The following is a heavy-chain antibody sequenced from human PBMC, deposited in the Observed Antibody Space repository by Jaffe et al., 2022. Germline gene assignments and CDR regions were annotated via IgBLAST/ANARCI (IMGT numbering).Heavy chain of an antibody. V-gene: IGHV3-48*03. Sequence: EVQLVESGGGLVQPGGSLRLSCAASGFTFSSYEMNWVRQAPGKGLEWVSYISSSGSTIYYADSVKGRFTISRDNAKNSLYLQMNSLRAEDTAVYYCASLQLDYWYFDLWGRGTLVTVSS. J-gene: IGHJ2*01. CDR3: ASLQLDYWYFDL. D-gene: IGHD6-13*01. CDR2: ISSSGSTI. CDR1: GFTFSSYE.